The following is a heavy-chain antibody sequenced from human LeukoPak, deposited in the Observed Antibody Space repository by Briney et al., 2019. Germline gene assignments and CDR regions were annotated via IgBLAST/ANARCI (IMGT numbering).Heavy chain of an antibody. CDR3: AKDGRKDGYIEPFDY. J-gene: IGHJ4*02. CDR1: GFTFDDYA. CDR2: ISGDGGST. D-gene: IGHD5-24*01. V-gene: IGHV3-43*02. Sequence: PGGSLRLSCAASGFTFDDYAMHWVRQDPGKGLEWVSLISGDGGSTYYADSVKGRFTISRDNSKNSLYLQMNSLRTEDTALYYCAKDGRKDGYIEPFDYWGQGTLVTVSS.